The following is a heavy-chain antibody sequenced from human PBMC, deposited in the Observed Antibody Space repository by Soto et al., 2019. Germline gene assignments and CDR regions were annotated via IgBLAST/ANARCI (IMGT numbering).Heavy chain of an antibody. CDR2: IYYSGST. V-gene: IGHV4-59*01. CDR3: ARGDRAAGGRYRRAARYNGLDP. J-gene: IGHJ5*02. CDR1: GGPISIYY. Sequence: SETLSLTCTVSGGPISIYYWSWIRQPPGQGLEWIGYIYYSGSTNYNPSLTSRVTISVDTSKNQFSLKLSSVAAEDAAVYACARGDRAAGGRYRRAARYNGLDPCGQGTLVTVAS. D-gene: IGHD1-26*01.